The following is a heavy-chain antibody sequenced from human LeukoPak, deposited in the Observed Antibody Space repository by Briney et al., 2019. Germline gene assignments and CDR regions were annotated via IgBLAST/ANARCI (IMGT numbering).Heavy chain of an antibody. D-gene: IGHD2-15*01. J-gene: IGHJ4*02. V-gene: IGHV3-23*01. Sequence: GGSLRLSCAASGFTFRTYAMSWVRQAPGRGLEWVSTISGSGGSTYYADSVKGQFTISRDNSKNTLYLQMNSLRAEDTAVYYCAGILGAPLGYCSGGSCHRYHFDYWGQGTLVTVSS. CDR2: ISGSGGST. CDR1: GFTFRTYA. CDR3: AGILGAPLGYCSGGSCHRYHFDY.